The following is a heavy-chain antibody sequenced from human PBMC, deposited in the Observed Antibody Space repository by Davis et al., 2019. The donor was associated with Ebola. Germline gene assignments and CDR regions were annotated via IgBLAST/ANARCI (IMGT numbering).Heavy chain of an antibody. CDR1: GYTFTSYY. J-gene: IGHJ2*01. CDR2: INPSGGST. CDR3: AALDYGDYVHHWYFDL. D-gene: IGHD4-17*01. V-gene: IGHV1-46*01. Sequence: ASVKVSCKASGYTFTSYYMHWVRQAPGQGLEWMGIINPSGGSTSYAQKFQGRVTMTRDTSTSTVYMELSSLRSEDTAVYYCAALDYGDYVHHWYFDLWGRGTLVTVSS.